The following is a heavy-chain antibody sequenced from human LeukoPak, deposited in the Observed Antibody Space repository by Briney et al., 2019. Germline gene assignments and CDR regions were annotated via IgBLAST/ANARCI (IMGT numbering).Heavy chain of an antibody. D-gene: IGHD5-24*01. Sequence: SETLSLTCAVYGGSFSRYYWSWIRDSPGKGLEGIAEIDHRGDTNYNPSVKSRVTISVDTSKNQFSLKVRSLSAADTALYYCARGATISETGYFDFWGQGTLVTVSS. J-gene: IGHJ4*03. CDR1: GGSFSRYY. CDR3: ARGATISETGYFDF. V-gene: IGHV4-34*01. CDR2: IDHRGDT.